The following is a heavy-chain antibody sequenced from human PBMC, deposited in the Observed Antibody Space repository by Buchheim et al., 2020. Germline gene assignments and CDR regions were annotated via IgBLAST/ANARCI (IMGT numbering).Heavy chain of an antibody. J-gene: IGHJ3*02. CDR3: ARDTCGGDCYSGTDAFDI. CDR2: IKQDGSEK. D-gene: IGHD2-21*02. Sequence: EVQLVESGGGLVQPGGSLRLSCAASGFTFSTYEMNWVRQAPGKGLEWVANIKQDGSEKYYVDSVKGRFTISRDNAKNSLYLQMNSLRAEDTAVYYCARDTCGGDCYSGTDAFDIWGQGT. V-gene: IGHV3-7*01. CDR1: GFTFSTYE.